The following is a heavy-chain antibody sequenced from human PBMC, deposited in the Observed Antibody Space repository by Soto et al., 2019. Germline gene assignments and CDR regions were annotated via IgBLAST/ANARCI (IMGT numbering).Heavy chain of an antibody. V-gene: IGHV1-18*01. CDR1: GYTFASYA. CDR3: ARESGRGVLVPAARYGEFDY. Sequence: ASVKVSCKASGYTFASYAISWMRQAPGQGLEWMGWISAYNGNTNYAQKLQGRVTMTTDTSTSTAYMELRSLRSDDTAVYYCARESGRGVLVPAARYGEFDYWGQ. J-gene: IGHJ4*01. CDR2: ISAYNGNT. D-gene: IGHD2-2*01.